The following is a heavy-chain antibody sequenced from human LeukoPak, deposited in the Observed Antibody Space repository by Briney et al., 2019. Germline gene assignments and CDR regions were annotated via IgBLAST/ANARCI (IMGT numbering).Heavy chain of an antibody. V-gene: IGHV1-2*02. CDR1: GYTFTGNY. Sequence: ASVKVSCRASGYTFTGNYIHWVRQAPGQGLEWMGWINPNSGGTEFAQKFQGRVTMTRDTSISTAYMDLSRLTSDDTAVYYCARGDRSSSILEDAFDIWGQGTLVTVSS. J-gene: IGHJ3*02. CDR2: INPNSGGT. CDR3: ARGDRSSSILEDAFDI. D-gene: IGHD6-6*01.